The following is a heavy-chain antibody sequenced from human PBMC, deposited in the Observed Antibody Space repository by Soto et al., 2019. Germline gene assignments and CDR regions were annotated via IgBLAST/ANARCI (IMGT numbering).Heavy chain of an antibody. V-gene: IGHV1-18*01. CDR1: GYTFNTYV. CDR3: VRRMFYDFVSPYYYFDY. J-gene: IGHJ4*02. D-gene: IGHD3-16*01. CDR2: LRPYNGNT. Sequence: GASVKVSCKPSGYTFNTYVITWVRQAPGQGLEWMGWLRPYNGNTKYAQKFQGRVTMTSDTATTTGYMELRGLRFDDSAVSSCVRRMFYDFVSPYYYFDYRGQGSQVTLSS.